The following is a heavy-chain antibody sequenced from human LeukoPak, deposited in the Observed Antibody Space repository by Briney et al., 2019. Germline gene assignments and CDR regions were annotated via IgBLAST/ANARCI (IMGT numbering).Heavy chain of an antibody. D-gene: IGHD6-13*01. J-gene: IGHJ4*02. CDR1: GGSISSYY. Sequence: TLSXTCTVSGGSISSYYWSWIRQPPGRGLEWIGYIYYSGSTNYNPSLKSRVTISVDTSKNQFSLKLSSVTAADTAVYYCAGYSSSWSYWGQGTLVTVSS. V-gene: IGHV4-59*01. CDR3: AGYSSSWSY. CDR2: IYYSGST.